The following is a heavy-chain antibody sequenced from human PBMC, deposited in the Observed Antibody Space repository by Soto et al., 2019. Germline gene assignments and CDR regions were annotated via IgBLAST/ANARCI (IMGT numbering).Heavy chain of an antibody. J-gene: IGHJ6*02. CDR2: IIPMYGTA. D-gene: IGHD3-9*01. Sequence: QVQLVQSGAEVKKPGSSVKVSCTASGGTFSNYAISWVRQAPGQGLEWMGGIIPMYGTANYAQKFQGRVTITADESTSTDYMELSSLRSEDTAVYYCARDPPQVSGYRYYGMDVWGQGTTVTVSS. V-gene: IGHV1-69*01. CDR1: GGTFSNYA. CDR3: ARDPPQVSGYRYYGMDV.